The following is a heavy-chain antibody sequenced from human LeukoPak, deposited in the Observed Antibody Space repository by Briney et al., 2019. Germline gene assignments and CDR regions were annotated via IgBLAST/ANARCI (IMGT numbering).Heavy chain of an antibody. Sequence: SEALSLTCTVSGASISSYYWSWIRQPAGKGLEWIGRIYTSGSPNYNPSLKGRVTMSVDTSKNQFSLQLSSVTAADTAVYYCARASSSSWYYHYGMDVWGQGTTVTVSS. CDR3: ARASSSSWYYHYGMDV. J-gene: IGHJ6*02. CDR2: IYTSGSP. D-gene: IGHD6-13*01. CDR1: GASISSYY. V-gene: IGHV4-4*07.